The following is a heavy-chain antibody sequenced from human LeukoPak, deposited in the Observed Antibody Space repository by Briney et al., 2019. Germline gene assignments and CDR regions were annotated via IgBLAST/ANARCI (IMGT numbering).Heavy chain of an antibody. CDR2: ISASTKFI. Sequence: GGSLRLSCAASGFTFAAYTMTWVRQAPGKGLEWVSSISASTKFIFYADSVKGRFTISRDNAGNSLYLQMNSLRAEDTALYYCARGGSGGTPVPYYSDYWGQGTLVTVSS. J-gene: IGHJ4*02. D-gene: IGHD2-15*01. CDR3: ARGGSGGTPVPYYSDY. V-gene: IGHV3-21*01. CDR1: GFTFAAYT.